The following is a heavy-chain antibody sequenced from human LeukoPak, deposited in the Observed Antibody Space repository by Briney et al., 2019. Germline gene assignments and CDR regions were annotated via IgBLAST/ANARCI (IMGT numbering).Heavy chain of an antibody. CDR1: GFTVSSNY. J-gene: IGHJ4*02. D-gene: IGHD3-9*01. Sequence: GGSLRLSCAASGFTVSSNYMSWVRQAPGKGLEWVSVIYSGGSTYYADSVKGRFTISRDNSKNTLHLQMNSLRAEDTAVYYCARASLYDILTGYYTPYYFDYWGRGTLVTVSS. CDR2: IYSGGST. CDR3: ARASLYDILTGYYTPYYFDY. V-gene: IGHV3-53*01.